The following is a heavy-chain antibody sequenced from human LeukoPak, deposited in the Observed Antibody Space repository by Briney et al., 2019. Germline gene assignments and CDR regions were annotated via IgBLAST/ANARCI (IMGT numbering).Heavy chain of an antibody. J-gene: IGHJ6*03. D-gene: IGHD5-12*01. V-gene: IGHV3-15*01. CDR2: IKSKTDGGTT. CDR1: GFTFSNAW. CDR3: TTEYSGYDYFGYYSYYMDV. Sequence: GGSLRLSCAASGFTFSNAWMSWVRQAPGKGLEWVGRIKSKTDGGTTDYTAPVKGRFTISRDYSKNTLYLQMNSLKTEDTAVYYCTTEYSGYDYFGYYSYYMDVWGKGTTVTVSS.